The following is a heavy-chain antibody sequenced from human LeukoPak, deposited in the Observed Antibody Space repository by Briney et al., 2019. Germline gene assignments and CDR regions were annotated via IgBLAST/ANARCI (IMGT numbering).Heavy chain of an antibody. V-gene: IGHV3-23*01. CDR1: GGSISSYY. J-gene: IGHJ4*02. CDR2: ISGSVGST. CDR3: AKDVYGDYGGLVY. Sequence: ETLSLTCTVSGGSISSYYWSWVRQAPGKGLEWVSSISGSVGSTVYADSVKGRFTISRDNSKNTLYLQMNSLRAEDTAVYYCAKDVYGDYGGLVYWGQGTLVTVSS. D-gene: IGHD4-17*01.